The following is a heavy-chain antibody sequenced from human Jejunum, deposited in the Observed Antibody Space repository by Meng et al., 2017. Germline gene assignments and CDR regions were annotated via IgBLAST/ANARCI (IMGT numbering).Heavy chain of an antibody. CDR2: TNPNSGET. CDR1: GYTFIAHY. Sequence: ASVKVSCKSSGYTFIAHYIHWVRQAPGQGLEWMGWTNPNSGETEYAQKFQGRVTMAKDTSISTAYMELSRLGSDDTAVYYCARGMMAATFFERRDFDNWGQGTLVTVSS. J-gene: IGHJ4*02. D-gene: IGHD6-25*01. V-gene: IGHV1-2*02. CDR3: ARGMMAATFFERRDFDN.